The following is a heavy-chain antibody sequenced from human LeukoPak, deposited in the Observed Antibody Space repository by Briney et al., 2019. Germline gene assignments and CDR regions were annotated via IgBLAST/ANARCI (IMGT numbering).Heavy chain of an antibody. CDR3: ATDRLEIYALHI. CDR2: FEPEEGAHGET. CDR1: GYSLSDLS. Sequence: GASVRVSCRVSGYSLSDLSVHWVRHVAAKGLEWMGGFEPEEGAHGETIFAQKFEDRLTLTEDTSADTAYMELVRLTSEDTAVYYCATDRLEIYALHIWGQGTAVTVSS. V-gene: IGHV1-24*01. J-gene: IGHJ3*02. D-gene: IGHD1-1*01.